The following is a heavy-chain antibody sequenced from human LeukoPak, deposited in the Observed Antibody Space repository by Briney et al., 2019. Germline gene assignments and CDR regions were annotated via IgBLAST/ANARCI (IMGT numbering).Heavy chain of an antibody. D-gene: IGHD2-15*01. J-gene: IGHJ6*03. CDR2: IYYSGST. Sequence: ASETLSLTCTVSGGSISSSSYYWGWIRQPPGKGLEWIGSIYYSGSTYYNPSLKSRVTISVDTSKSQFSLKLSSVTAADTAVYYCARQRDNYYYYYYMDVWGKGTTVTVSS. CDR1: GGSISSSSYY. V-gene: IGHV4-39*01. CDR3: ARQRDNYYYYYYMDV.